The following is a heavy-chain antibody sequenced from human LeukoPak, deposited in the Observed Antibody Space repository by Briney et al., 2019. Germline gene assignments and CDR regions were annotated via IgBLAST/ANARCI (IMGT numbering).Heavy chain of an antibody. J-gene: IGHJ4*02. CDR2: IDRDGSRI. V-gene: IGHV3-74*01. CDR3: VRSLRSADF. Sequence: PGGSLRLSCAVSGFTFSSYWMHWVRQAPGKGLVWVSRIDRDGSRINYADSVKGRFTISRDNAKNTLFLQMDSLRPEDTAVYYCVRSLRSADFWGQGTLVTVSS. CDR1: GFTFSSYW.